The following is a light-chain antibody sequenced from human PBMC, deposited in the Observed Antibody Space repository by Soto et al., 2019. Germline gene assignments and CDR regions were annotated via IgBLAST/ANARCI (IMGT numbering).Light chain of an antibody. Sequence: AIQLTQSPSSLSASVGDRVTITCRASQGISSYLAWYQQKPGKAPKLLIYDASSLESGVPSRFSGSGSGTEFTLTISSLQPDDFATYYCQQYNSYQYTFGQGTKLEIK. CDR1: QGISSY. CDR3: QQYNSYQYT. J-gene: IGKJ2*01. V-gene: IGKV1-13*02. CDR2: DAS.